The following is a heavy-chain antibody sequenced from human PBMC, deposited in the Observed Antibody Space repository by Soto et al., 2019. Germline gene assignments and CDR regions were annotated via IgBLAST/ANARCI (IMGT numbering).Heavy chain of an antibody. Sequence: ASVKVSCKTSGYTFAAYYIHWIRQAPGQGLEWMGWINPTSGGTVYAQNFQDRVTMTRDTSISTAYMELRRLNSDDTAVYYCARDPDYGDYWGYFFDSWGQGTPVTSPQ. CDR1: GYTFAAYY. J-gene: IGHJ4*02. D-gene: IGHD4-17*01. CDR2: INPTSGGT. CDR3: ARDPDYGDYWGYFFDS. V-gene: IGHV1-2*02.